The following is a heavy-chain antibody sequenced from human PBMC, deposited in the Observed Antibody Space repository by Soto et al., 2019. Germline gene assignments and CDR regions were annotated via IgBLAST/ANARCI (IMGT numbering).Heavy chain of an antibody. CDR3: ARSCSSTSCSPNY. CDR2: IWYDGSNK. CDR1: GFTFSSYG. Sequence: PGGSLRLSCAASGFTFSSYGMHWVRQAPGKGLEWVAVIWYDGSNKYYADSVKGRFTISRDNSKNTLYLQMNSLRAEDTAVYYCARSCSSTSCSPNYWGQGTLVTVSS. J-gene: IGHJ4*02. V-gene: IGHV3-33*01. D-gene: IGHD2-2*01.